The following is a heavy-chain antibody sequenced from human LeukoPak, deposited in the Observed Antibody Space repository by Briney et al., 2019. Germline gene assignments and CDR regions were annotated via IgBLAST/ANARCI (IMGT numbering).Heavy chain of an antibody. CDR2: IIPILGIA. Sequence: SVKVSCKASGGTFSSYTISWGRQAPGQGLEWMGRIIPILGIANYAQKFQGRGTITADKSTSTAYMELSSLRSEDTAVYYCATLAVAGTARDYWGQGTLVTVSS. V-gene: IGHV1-69*02. D-gene: IGHD6-19*01. J-gene: IGHJ4*02. CDR1: GGTFSSYT. CDR3: ATLAVAGTARDY.